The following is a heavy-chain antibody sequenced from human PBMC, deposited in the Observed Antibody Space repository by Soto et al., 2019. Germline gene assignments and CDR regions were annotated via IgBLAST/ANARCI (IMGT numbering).Heavy chain of an antibody. CDR2: IIPILGIA. J-gene: IGHJ6*03. CDR1: GGTFSSYT. D-gene: IGHD2-21*01. Sequence: GASVKVSCKASGGTFSSYTISWVRQAPGQGLEWMGRIIPILGIANYAQKFQGRVTITADKSTSTAYMEMSSLRSEDTAVYYCARDGKVITTHYYYYYYMDVWGKGTTVTVSS. CDR3: ARDGKVITTHYYYYYYMDV. V-gene: IGHV1-69*04.